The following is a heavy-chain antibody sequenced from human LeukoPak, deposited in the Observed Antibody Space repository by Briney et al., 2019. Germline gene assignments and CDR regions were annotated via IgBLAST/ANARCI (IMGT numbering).Heavy chain of an antibody. CDR3: AREGQMYSSGWYGFDY. V-gene: IGHV4-39*02. J-gene: IGHJ4*02. CDR2: NDYRGYS. CDR1: GGSVSSHGYY. Sequence: SETLSLTCTVSGGSVSSHGYYWGWIRQPPGKGLEWIGSNDYRGYSYYIPSLKSRVTISIDTSKNQLSLRLTSVTAADTAVYYCAREGQMYSSGWYGFDYWGQGTLVTVSS. D-gene: IGHD6-19*01.